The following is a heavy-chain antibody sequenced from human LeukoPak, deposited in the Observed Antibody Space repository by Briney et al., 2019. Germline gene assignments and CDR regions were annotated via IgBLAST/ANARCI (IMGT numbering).Heavy chain of an antibody. CDR2: ISSSGSTI. Sequence: PGGSLRLSCAASGFMFSTSEMNWVRQAPGKGLEWVSYISSSGSTIYYADSVKGRFTISRDNGKNSLYIQMKSLRAEDTAVYYCARLYSSRSYRPREYWFDYWGQGTLVTVSS. CDR3: ARLYSSRSYRPREYWFDY. J-gene: IGHJ4*02. V-gene: IGHV3-48*03. CDR1: GFMFSTSE. D-gene: IGHD6-13*01.